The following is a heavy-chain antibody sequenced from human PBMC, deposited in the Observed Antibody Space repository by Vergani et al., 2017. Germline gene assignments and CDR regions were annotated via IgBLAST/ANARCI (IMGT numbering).Heavy chain of an antibody. CDR2: INPSGGST. V-gene: IGHV1-46*01. CDR3: ARAPRLSSGWYAGWFDL. Sequence: QVQLVQSGAEVKKPGASVKVSCKASGYTFTSYYMHWVRQAPGQGLEWMGIINPSGGSTSYAQKFQGRVTMTRDTSTSTVYMELSSLRSDDTAMYFCARAPRLSSGWYAGWFDLWGQGTLVTVSS. J-gene: IGHJ5*02. CDR1: GYTFTSYY. D-gene: IGHD6-19*01.